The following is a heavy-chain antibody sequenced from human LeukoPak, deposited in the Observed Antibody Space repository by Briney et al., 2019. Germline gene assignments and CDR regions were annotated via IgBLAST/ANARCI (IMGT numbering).Heavy chain of an antibody. D-gene: IGHD2-15*01. CDR1: GGSFSDYY. J-gene: IGHJ3*02. V-gene: IGHV4-34*01. CDR3: ARGPQVLRYCSGGSCYSPDI. CDR2: INHSGST. Sequence: SETLSLTCAVYGGSFSDYYWSWIRQPPGKGLEWIGEINHSGSTNYNPSLKSRVTISVDTSKNQFSLKLSSVTAADTAVYYYARGPQVLRYCSGGSCYSPDIWGQGTMVTVSS.